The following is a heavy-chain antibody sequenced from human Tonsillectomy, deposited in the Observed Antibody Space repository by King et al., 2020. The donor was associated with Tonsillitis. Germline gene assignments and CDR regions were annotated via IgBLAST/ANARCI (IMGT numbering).Heavy chain of an antibody. CDR1: GGSFRGYY. CDR3: ATLGDCGGGSCYFKWFAP. Sequence: VQLQQWGAGLLKPSETLSLTCAVYGGSFRGYYWSWIRQPPGKGLEWIGEINHSGSTNYNPSLKSRVTITVDTSKNQFSLKLRSVTAADTAVYYCATLGDCGGGSCYFKWFAPWGQGTLVPLSS. V-gene: IGHV4-34*01. D-gene: IGHD2-15*01. J-gene: IGHJ5*02. CDR2: INHSGST.